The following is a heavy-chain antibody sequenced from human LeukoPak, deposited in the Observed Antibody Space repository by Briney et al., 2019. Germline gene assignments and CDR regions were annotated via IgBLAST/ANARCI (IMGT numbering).Heavy chain of an antibody. CDR3: ARLYCSGGSCYSVYYYYGMDV. J-gene: IGHJ6*02. CDR1: GGTFSSYA. Sequence: SAKVSCKASGGTFSSYAISWVRQAPGQGLEWMGGIIPIFGTANYAQKFQGRVTITADESTSTAYMELSSLRSEDTAVYYCARLYCSGGSCYSVYYYYGMDVWGQGTTVTVSS. V-gene: IGHV1-69*13. CDR2: IIPIFGTA. D-gene: IGHD2-15*01.